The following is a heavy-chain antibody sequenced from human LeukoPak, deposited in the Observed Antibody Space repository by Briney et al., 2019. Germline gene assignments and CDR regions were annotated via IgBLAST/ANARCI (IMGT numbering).Heavy chain of an antibody. D-gene: IGHD6-13*01. CDR2: ISASGGDT. Sequence: GGSLRLSCVVSGLTFSSYSMSWVRQAPGKGLEWVSGISASGGDTWYPDSVKGRLTISRDNSKNTLFLQMNSLRVEDTAIYYCAKDAAGPEYWGQGTRVTVSS. V-gene: IGHV3-23*01. CDR3: AKDAAGPEY. CDR1: GLTFSSYS. J-gene: IGHJ4*02.